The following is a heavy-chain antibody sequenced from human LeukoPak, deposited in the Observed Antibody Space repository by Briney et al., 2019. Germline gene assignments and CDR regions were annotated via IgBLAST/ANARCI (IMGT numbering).Heavy chain of an antibody. V-gene: IGHV3-23*01. Sequence: GVSLRLSCAASGFTFSSYAMIWVRQAPGKGREWVSAISGSGGSTYYADSVKGRFTISRDNSKNTLYLQMNSLRAEDTAVYYCAKDRSRYDILTGYSLGYAFDIWGQGTMVTVSS. CDR3: AKDRSRYDILTGYSLGYAFDI. CDR2: ISGSGGST. D-gene: IGHD3-9*01. CDR1: GFTFSSYA. J-gene: IGHJ3*02.